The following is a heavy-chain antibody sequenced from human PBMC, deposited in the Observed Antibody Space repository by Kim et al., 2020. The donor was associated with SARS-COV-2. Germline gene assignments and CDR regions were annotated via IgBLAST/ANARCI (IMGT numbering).Heavy chain of an antibody. V-gene: IGHV1-69*13. CDR3: ARDRPRSITMIVGTYYFDY. CDR2: IIPIFGTA. D-gene: IGHD3-22*01. Sequence: SVKVSCKASGGTFSSYAISWVRQAPGQGLEWMGGIIPIFGTANYAQKFQGRVTITADESTSTAYMELSSLRSEDTAVYYCARDRPRSITMIVGTYYFDYWGQGTLVTVSS. J-gene: IGHJ4*02. CDR1: GGTFSSYA.